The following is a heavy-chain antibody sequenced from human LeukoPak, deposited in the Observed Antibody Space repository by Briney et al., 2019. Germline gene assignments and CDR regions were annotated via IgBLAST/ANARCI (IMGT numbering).Heavy chain of an antibody. V-gene: IGHV1-18*01. CDR3: ARDRPFYDILTGYYTSDY. Sequence: ASVKVSCKASGYTFTSYGISWVRQAPGQGLEWMGWISAYNGNTKYAQKLQGRVTMTTDTSTSTAYMELRSLRSDDTAVYYCARDRPFYDILTGYYTSDYWGQGTLVTVSS. J-gene: IGHJ4*02. CDR2: ISAYNGNT. D-gene: IGHD3-9*01. CDR1: GYTFTSYG.